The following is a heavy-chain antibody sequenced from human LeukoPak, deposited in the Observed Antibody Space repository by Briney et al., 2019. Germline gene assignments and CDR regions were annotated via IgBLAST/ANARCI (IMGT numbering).Heavy chain of an antibody. CDR3: ARESGRPAGIDY. Sequence: GGSLRLSCAASGFTFDDYAMHWVRQAPGKGLEWVSGISWNSGSIGYADSVKGRFTISRDNAKNSLYLQMNSLRAEDTAVYYCARESGRPAGIDYWGQGTLVTVSS. J-gene: IGHJ4*02. CDR2: ISWNSGSI. V-gene: IGHV3-9*01. CDR1: GFTFDDYA.